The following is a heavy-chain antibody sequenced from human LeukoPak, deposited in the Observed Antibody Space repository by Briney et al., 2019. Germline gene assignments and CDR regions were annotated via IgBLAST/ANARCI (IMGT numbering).Heavy chain of an antibody. Sequence: GGSLRLSCAASGFTFSNNGMNWVRQAPGKGPECLSYISGGSDTIYYADSVKGRFTISRDNAKSSLYLQMNSLRGEDTAVYYCATNPHSGNWGWGRGTMVTVSS. V-gene: IGHV3-48*01. CDR1: GFTFSNNG. J-gene: IGHJ3*01. D-gene: IGHD7-27*01. CDR3: ATNPHSGNWG. CDR2: ISGGSDTI.